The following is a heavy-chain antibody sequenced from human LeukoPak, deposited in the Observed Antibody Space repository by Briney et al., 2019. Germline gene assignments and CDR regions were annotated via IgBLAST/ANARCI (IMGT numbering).Heavy chain of an antibody. V-gene: IGHV3-23*01. Sequence: GRSLRLSCAASGFTFSTYAMNWVRQAPGKGLEWVSGISNGGGRTYYTDSVKGRFTISKDNSKNTLYLEMNSLRAEDTAVYYCAPLVVDGNMHLDYWGQGTLVSVAS. J-gene: IGHJ4*02. CDR2: ISNGGGRT. CDR3: APLVVDGNMHLDY. D-gene: IGHD5-12*01. CDR1: GFTFSTYA.